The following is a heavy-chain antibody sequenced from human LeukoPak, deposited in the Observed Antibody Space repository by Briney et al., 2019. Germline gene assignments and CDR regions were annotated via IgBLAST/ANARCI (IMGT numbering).Heavy chain of an antibody. CDR3: TREAPGAAFDY. CDR2: IRSKAYGGTT. CDR1: GFTFSSYW. Sequence: PGGSLRLSCAASGFTFSSYWMSWVRQAPGKGLEWVGFIRSKAYGGTTEYAASVKGRFTISRDDSKSIAYLQMNSLKTEDTAVYYCTREAPGAAFDYWGQGTLVTVSS. V-gene: IGHV3-49*04. J-gene: IGHJ4*02. D-gene: IGHD6-13*01.